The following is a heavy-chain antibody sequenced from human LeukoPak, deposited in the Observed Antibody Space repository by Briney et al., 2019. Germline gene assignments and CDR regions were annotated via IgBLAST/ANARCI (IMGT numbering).Heavy chain of an antibody. D-gene: IGHD3-3*01. V-gene: IGHV3-30-3*01. J-gene: IGHJ4*02. CDR3: TTLRITIFGGGDY. CDR1: GFTFSSNV. CDR2: ISHDGNNK. Sequence: GRSLRLSCAASGFTFSSNVMHWVRQAPGKGLEWVTAISHDGNNKYYADSVKGRFTISRDNSKNTLYLQMNSLRAEDTAVYYCTTLRITIFGGGDYWGQGTLVTVSS.